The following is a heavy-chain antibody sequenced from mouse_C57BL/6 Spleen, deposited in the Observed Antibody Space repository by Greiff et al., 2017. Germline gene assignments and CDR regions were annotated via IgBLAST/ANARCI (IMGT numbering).Heavy chain of an antibody. CDR3: ATYGSSYRHFDV. V-gene: IGHV1-77*01. D-gene: IGHD1-1*01. J-gene: IGHJ1*03. CDR2: IGPGSGST. Sequence: QVQLQQSGAELVKPGASVKISCKASGYTFTDYYINWVKQRPGQGLEWIGMIGPGSGSTYYNEKFKGKATLTADKSSSTAYMQLSSQTSEDSADDFGATYGSSYRHFDVWGTGTTVTVSS. CDR1: GYTFTDYY.